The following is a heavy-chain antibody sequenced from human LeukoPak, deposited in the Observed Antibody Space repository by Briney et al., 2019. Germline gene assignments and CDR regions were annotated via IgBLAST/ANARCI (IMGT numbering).Heavy chain of an antibody. J-gene: IGHJ5*02. CDR3: ARGGMELRYNWFDP. V-gene: IGHV4-61*02. CDR1: GGSISSGSYY. D-gene: IGHD1-26*01. CDR2: IYTSGST. Sequence: SQTLSLTCTVSGGSISSGSYYWSWIRQPAGKGLEWIGRIYTSGSTNYNPSLKSRVTISVDTSKNQLSLKLSSVTAADTAVYYCARGGMELRYNWFDPWGQGTLVTVSS.